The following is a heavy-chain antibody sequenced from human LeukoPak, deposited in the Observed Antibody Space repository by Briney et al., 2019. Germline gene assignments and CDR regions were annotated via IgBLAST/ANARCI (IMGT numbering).Heavy chain of an antibody. D-gene: IGHD3-3*01. CDR3: ARVVLANYDFWSGYYGVRPYFDY. CDR1: GYTFTSYG. V-gene: IGHV1-18*01. Sequence: ASVKVSCKASGYTFTSYGISWVRQAPGQGLEWMGWISAYNGNTNYAQKLQGRVTTTTDTSTSTAYMELRSLRSDDTAVYYCARVVLANYDFWSGYYGVRPYFDYWGQGTLVTVSS. CDR2: ISAYNGNT. J-gene: IGHJ4*02.